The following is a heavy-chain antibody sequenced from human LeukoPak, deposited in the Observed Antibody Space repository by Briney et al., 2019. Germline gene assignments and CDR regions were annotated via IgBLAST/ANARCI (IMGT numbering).Heavy chain of an antibody. Sequence: SEKVSCKASAGTFSSNAISWVRQAPGQGLEWMGRIIPIFGTANYAQKFQGRVTITADESTSTVYMELSSLRSEDTAVYYCARPEPYSSSWSCWGQGTLVTVSS. D-gene: IGHD6-13*01. CDR3: ARPEPYSSSWSC. J-gene: IGHJ4*02. CDR2: IIPIFGTA. V-gene: IGHV1-69*13. CDR1: AGTFSSNA.